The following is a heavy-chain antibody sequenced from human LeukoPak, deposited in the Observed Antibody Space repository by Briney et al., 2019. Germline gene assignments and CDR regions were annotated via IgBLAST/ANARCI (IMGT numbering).Heavy chain of an antibody. CDR2: INHSGST. CDR3: ARVDTAMAWENWFDP. V-gene: IGHV4-34*01. J-gene: IGHJ5*02. Sequence: SETLSLTCAVYGGSFSGYYWSWIRQPPGKGLEWIGEINHSGSTNYNPSLKSRGTISVDTSKKQFSLKLSSVTAADTAVYYCARVDTAMAWENWFDPWGQGTLVTVSS. CDR1: GGSFSGYY. D-gene: IGHD5-18*01.